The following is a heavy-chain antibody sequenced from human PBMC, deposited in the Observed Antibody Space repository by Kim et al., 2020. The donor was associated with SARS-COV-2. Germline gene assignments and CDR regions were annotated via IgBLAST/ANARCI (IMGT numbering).Heavy chain of an antibody. D-gene: IGHD3-16*02. V-gene: IGHV3-48*03. Sequence: GGSLRLSCAASGFTFSSYEMNWVRQAPGKGLEWVSYISSSGSTIYYADSVKGRFTISRGNAKNSLYLQMNSLRAEDTAVYYCAREGSSGPGTRYPVRYGMDVWGQGTTVTVSS. J-gene: IGHJ6*02. CDR3: AREGSSGPGTRYPVRYGMDV. CDR2: ISSSGSTI. CDR1: GFTFSSYE.